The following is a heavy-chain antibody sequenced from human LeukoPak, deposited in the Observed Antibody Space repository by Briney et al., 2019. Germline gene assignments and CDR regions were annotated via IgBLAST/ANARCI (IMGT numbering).Heavy chain of an antibody. J-gene: IGHJ4*02. CDR1: GFPLSNYA. Sequence: GGSLRLSCAISGFPLSNYAMHWARQAPGKGLEWVSYIGEMSDTYYADSVRGRFTISRYNAKNAVYLQMNSLRAEDTAVYHCARFPSSMWSPGSFANNKWGRGTLVTVAS. CDR2: IGEMSDT. D-gene: IGHD3-16*01. V-gene: IGHV3-48*03. CDR3: ARFPSSMWSPGSFANNK.